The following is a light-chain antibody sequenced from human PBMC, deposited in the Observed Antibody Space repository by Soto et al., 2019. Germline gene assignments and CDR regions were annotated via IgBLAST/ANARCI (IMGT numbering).Light chain of an antibody. CDR3: SSYTSSSSYV. J-gene: IGLJ1*01. CDR2: EVS. Sequence: QSALTQPASVSGSPGQSITISCTGTISDVGGYNYVSWCQQHPGKAPKLMIYEVSDRPSGVSNRFSGSKSGNTASLTISGLQAEDEADYYCSSYTSSSSYVFGTGTKVTVL. V-gene: IGLV2-14*01. CDR1: ISDVGGYNY.